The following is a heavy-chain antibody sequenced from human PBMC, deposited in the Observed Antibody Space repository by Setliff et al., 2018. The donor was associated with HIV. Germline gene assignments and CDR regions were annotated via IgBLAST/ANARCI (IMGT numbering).Heavy chain of an antibody. Sequence: GASVKVSCKASGYTFTRNQIHWVRQAPGQGLEWMGIINPSGGSAAYAVKFRGRVTMTSDTSTNTVYMELRSLRSEETAVFYCARDGGDGSGYYYADYWGQGTLVTVSS. CDR2: INPSGGSA. V-gene: IGHV1-46*01. D-gene: IGHD3-22*01. J-gene: IGHJ4*02. CDR1: GYTFTRNQ. CDR3: ARDGGDGSGYYYADY.